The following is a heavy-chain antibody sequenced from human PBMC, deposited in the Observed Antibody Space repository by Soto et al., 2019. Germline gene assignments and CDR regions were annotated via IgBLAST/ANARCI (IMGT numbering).Heavy chain of an antibody. J-gene: IGHJ6*02. Sequence: LGESLKISCKGSGYSFTSYWIGWVRQMPGKGLEWMGIIYPGDSDTRYSPSFQGQVTSSAAKSISTAYLQWSSLKASDTAMYYCARCTGAFLGDKYYYYCMDVWGQGTTVTVSS. V-gene: IGHV5-51*01. CDR3: ARCTGAFLGDKYYYYCMDV. CDR2: IYPGDSDT. D-gene: IGHD2-8*02. CDR1: GYSFTSYW.